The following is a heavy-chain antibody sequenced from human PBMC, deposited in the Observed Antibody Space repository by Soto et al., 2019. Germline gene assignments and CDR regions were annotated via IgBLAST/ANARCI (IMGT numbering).Heavy chain of an antibody. Sequence: GGSLRLSCAASGFTFDDYAMHWVRQAPGKGLEWVSGISWNSGSIGYADSVKGRFTISRDNAKNSLYLQMNSLGAEDTALYYCAKESPFSSGWYGSPFGYWGQGTLVTVSS. CDR2: ISWNSGSI. V-gene: IGHV3-9*01. CDR1: GFTFDDYA. D-gene: IGHD6-19*01. CDR3: AKESPFSSGWYGSPFGY. J-gene: IGHJ4*02.